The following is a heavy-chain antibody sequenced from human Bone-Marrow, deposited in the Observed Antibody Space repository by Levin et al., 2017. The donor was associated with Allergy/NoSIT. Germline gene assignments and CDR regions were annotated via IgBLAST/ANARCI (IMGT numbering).Heavy chain of an antibody. CDR1: GYNFNSYD. CDR2: ISAYSGNT. V-gene: IGHV1-18*01. D-gene: IGHD3-3*01. Sequence: GESLKISCKASGYNFNSYDINWIRQAPGQGLEWMGGISAYSGNTKYAKNFQGRVTMSTDTSTNTTYMELRSLRYNDTAVYYCASQGDDFWSGVYVDMWGPGAMVTVSS. CDR3: ASQGDDFWSGVYVDM. J-gene: IGHJ3*02.